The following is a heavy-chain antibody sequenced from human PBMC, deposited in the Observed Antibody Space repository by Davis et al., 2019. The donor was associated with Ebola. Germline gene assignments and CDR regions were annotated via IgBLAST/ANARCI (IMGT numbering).Heavy chain of an antibody. CDR1: GFTFSNYW. CDR2: INSDGSST. D-gene: IGHD1-14*01. J-gene: IGHJ3*02. CDR3: AWSRDQNHPDAFDI. Sequence: PGGSLRLSCAASGFTFSNYWMHWVRQAPGKGLVWVSRINSDGSSTNYADSVKGRFTISRDNAKNTLYLQMNSLRAEDTAVYYCAWSRDQNHPDAFDIWGQGTMVTVSS. V-gene: IGHV3-74*01.